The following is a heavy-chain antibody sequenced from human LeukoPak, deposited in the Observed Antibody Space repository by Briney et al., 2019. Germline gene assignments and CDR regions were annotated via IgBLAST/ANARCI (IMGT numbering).Heavy chain of an antibody. CDR3: ARDRRADYGVNDDAFDI. J-gene: IGHJ3*02. CDR1: GFSFNDYD. Sequence: GGSLRLSCTASGFSFNDYDMHWVRQAAGKGLEWVAHIGTGTDTHFSDSVKGRFTISRENAENSMHLQMNCLRVEDTAVYYCARDRRADYGVNDDAFDIWGQGTMVIVSS. CDR2: IGTGTDT. D-gene: IGHD4-17*01. V-gene: IGHV3-13*01.